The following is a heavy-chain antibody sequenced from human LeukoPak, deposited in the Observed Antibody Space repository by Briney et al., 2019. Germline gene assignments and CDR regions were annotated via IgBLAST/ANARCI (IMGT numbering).Heavy chain of an antibody. V-gene: IGHV1-69*04. CDR3: ARERVVTAMYAFDI. D-gene: IGHD2-21*02. CDR2: IIPILGIA. CDR1: GGTFSSYA. Sequence: SVKVSCKASGGTFSSYAISWVRQAPGQGLEWMGRIIPILGIANYAQKFQGRVTITADKSTSTAYMELRSLRSDDTAVYYCARERVVTAMYAFDIWGQGTMVTVSS. J-gene: IGHJ3*02.